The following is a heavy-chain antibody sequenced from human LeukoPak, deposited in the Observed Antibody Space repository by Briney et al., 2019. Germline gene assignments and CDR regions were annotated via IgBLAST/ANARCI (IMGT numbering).Heavy chain of an antibody. J-gene: IGHJ6*03. V-gene: IGHV1-69*05. CDR1: GGTFSSYA. Sequence: WASVKVSCKASGGTFSSYAISWVRQAPGQGLEWMGGIIPIFGTANYAQKFQGRVTITTDESTSTAYMELSSLRSEDTAVYYCARSPVLHCSGGSCYYMDVWGKGTTVTVSS. CDR3: ARSPVLHCSGGSCYYMDV. CDR2: IIPIFGTA. D-gene: IGHD2-15*01.